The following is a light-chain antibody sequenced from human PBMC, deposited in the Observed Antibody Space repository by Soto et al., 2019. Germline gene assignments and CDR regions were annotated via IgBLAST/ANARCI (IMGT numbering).Light chain of an antibody. CDR1: QTTSHY. Sequence: DIQMTQSPSSLSASVGDRVTITCRASQTTSHYLNWYQEKPGKAPKLLIYAASSLQSGVPARFSGRGSGTEFTLTISSLQSEDVATYYCQQSYSTRWTFGQGPKVEIK. J-gene: IGKJ1*01. V-gene: IGKV1-39*01. CDR2: AAS. CDR3: QQSYSTRWT.